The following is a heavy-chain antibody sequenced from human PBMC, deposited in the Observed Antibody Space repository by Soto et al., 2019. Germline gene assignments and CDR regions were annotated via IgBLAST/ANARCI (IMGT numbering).Heavy chain of an antibody. Sequence: LRLSCEASGFTVSSYGMHWVRQSAGKGLEWVADIWYDGSKKYYADSAKGRFTISRDNSKNTLYLQMNSLRAEDTAVYYCARDRIRNDYLGQGTLLTVSS. CDR1: GFTVSSYG. CDR2: IWYDGSKK. CDR3: ARDRIRNDY. V-gene: IGHV3-33*01. J-gene: IGHJ4*02.